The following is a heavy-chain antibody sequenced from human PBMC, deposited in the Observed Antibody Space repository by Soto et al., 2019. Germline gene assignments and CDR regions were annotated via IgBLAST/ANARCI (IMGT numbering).Heavy chain of an antibody. V-gene: IGHV3-74*01. CDR3: ARGARDWHGIDY. CDR2: LNEDGSQT. Sequence: EVQLAESGGGLVQPGGSLRLSCTASEFTFSAHWMHWVRQAPGKGLMWVSRLNEDGSQTDHAESVKGRFAISRYNAKNTPRLPTCTPRVAGTAVCFSARGARDWHGIDYWGQGTLVTVSS. CDR1: EFTFSAHW. J-gene: IGHJ4*02. D-gene: IGHD1-1*01.